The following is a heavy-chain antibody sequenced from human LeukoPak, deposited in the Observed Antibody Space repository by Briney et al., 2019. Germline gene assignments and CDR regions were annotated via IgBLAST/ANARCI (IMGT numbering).Heavy chain of an antibody. CDR1: GGTFSSYA. Sequence: GASVKVSCKASGGTFSSYAISWVRQAPGQGLEWMGRIIPIFGTANYAQKFQGRVTITTDESTSTAYMELSSLRSEDTAVYYCARDRTGYCSGGSCLPSLGYFDYWGQGTLVTVSS. CDR2: IIPIFGTA. D-gene: IGHD2-15*01. V-gene: IGHV1-69*05. J-gene: IGHJ4*02. CDR3: ARDRTGYCSGGSCLPSLGYFDY.